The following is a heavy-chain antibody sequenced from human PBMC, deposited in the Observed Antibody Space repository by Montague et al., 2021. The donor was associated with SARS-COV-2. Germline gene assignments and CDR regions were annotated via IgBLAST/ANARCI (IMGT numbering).Heavy chain of an antibody. V-gene: IGHV4-59*01. D-gene: IGHD2-21*01. CDR2: IHCTGCT. Sequence: SETLSLTCSVSGDSIGSYYWSWLRQPPGKGLEWIGHIHCTGCTTNSPSFKSRVTISVDTSKNQFSLKLSSVTAADTAVYFCARDAETGWFYSLAIWGQGTLVTVSS. CDR3: ARDAETGWFYSLAI. J-gene: IGHJ4*03. CDR1: GDSIGSYY.